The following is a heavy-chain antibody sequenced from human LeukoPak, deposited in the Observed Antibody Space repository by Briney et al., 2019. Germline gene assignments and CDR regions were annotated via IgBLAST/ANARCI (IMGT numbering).Heavy chain of an antibody. Sequence: GGSLRLSCAASGFIFNKAWMNWVRQAPGKGPERVGRIKSNNDGGTTDYASPVEGRFIISRDDSKNTIYLQMNRLIIDDTAIYYCTPVMVEDRGFWGQGTLVTVSS. CDR3: TPVMVEDRGF. CDR1: GFIFNKAW. D-gene: IGHD2-21*01. V-gene: IGHV3-15*01. CDR2: IKSNNDGGTT. J-gene: IGHJ4*02.